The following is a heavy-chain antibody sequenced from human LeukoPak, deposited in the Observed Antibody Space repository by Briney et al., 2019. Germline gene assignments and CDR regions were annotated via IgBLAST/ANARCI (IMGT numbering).Heavy chain of an antibody. J-gene: IGHJ5*02. V-gene: IGHV4-39*07. CDR1: GGSISSRPYC. D-gene: IGHD3-10*01. CDR2: FYYSGST. Sequence: SETLSLTCTVSGGSISSRPYCWGWIRQPPGKGLEWLGSFYYSGSTSYRSSLKSRLSISVDTSKNQFSLKLSSVTAADTAVYYCARGGYYGSGNDFRFDPWGQGTLVTVSS. CDR3: ARGGYYGSGNDFRFDP.